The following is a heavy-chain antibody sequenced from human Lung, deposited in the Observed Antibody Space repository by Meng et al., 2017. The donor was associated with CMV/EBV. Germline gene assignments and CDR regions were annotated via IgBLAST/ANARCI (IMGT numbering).Heavy chain of an antibody. D-gene: IGHD4-23*01. CDR2: INPNSGGT. V-gene: IGHV1-2*02. CDR3: ARDHPDYGGNAGY. CDR1: GYTFTGYY. J-gene: IGHJ4*02. Sequence: KASGYTFTGYYMHWGRQAPGKGIEWMGWINPNSGGTNYAQKFQGRVTMTRDTSISTAYMELSRLRSDDTAVYYCARDHPDYGGNAGYWGQGTLVTVSS.